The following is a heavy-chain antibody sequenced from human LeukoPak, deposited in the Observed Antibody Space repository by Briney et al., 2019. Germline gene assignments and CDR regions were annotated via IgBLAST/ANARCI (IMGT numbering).Heavy chain of an antibody. Sequence: ASVKVSCKASVYTFTSYYMHWVRQAPGQGLDWMGIINPSGGSTSYAQKFQGRVTMTRDTSTSTVYMELSSLRSEDTAVYYCARSIYHYGGLQYWGQGTLVTVSS. CDR1: VYTFTSYY. CDR2: INPSGGST. D-gene: IGHD4-23*01. J-gene: IGHJ4*02. V-gene: IGHV1-46*01. CDR3: ARSIYHYGGLQY.